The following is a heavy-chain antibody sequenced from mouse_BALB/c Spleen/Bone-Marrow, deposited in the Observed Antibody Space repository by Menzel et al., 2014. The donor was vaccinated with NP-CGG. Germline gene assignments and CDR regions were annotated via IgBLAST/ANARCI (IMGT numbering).Heavy chain of an antibody. CDR3: ASYDYGYYFDY. Sequence: VQLKQSGAELVKPGASVKLSCTTSGFNIKDTYMHWVKLRPEQGLEWIGRIVPANGNTKYATKFQGKATITADTSSNTAFLQLSSLTSEDTAVYFCASYDYGYYFDYWGQGTTLTVSS. J-gene: IGHJ2*01. D-gene: IGHD2-4*01. CDR1: GFNIKDTY. CDR2: IVPANGNT. V-gene: IGHV14-3*02.